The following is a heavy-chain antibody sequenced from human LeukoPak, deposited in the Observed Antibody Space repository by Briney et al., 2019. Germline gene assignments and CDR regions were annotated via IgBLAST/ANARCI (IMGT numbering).Heavy chain of an antibody. J-gene: IGHJ6*03. D-gene: IGHD6-19*01. Sequence: SETLSLTCAVYGGSFSGYYWSWIRQPPGKGLEWIGEINHSGSTNYNPSLKSRVTISVDTSKNQFSLKLSSVTAADTAVYYCARVTRESYSSGQRNYYYYMDVWGKGTTVTVSS. CDR2: INHSGST. CDR3: ARVTRESYSSGQRNYYYYMDV. V-gene: IGHV4-34*01. CDR1: GGSFSGYY.